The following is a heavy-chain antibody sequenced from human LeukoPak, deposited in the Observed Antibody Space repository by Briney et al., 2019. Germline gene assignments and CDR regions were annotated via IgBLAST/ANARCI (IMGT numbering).Heavy chain of an antibody. V-gene: IGHV3-7*03. CDR3: AKVGTYSNLYYFDY. D-gene: IGHD4-11*01. J-gene: IGHJ4*02. CDR2: INHNGNVN. Sequence: GGSLRLSCAASGFTFSSYWMNWARQAPGKGLEWVASINHNGNVNYYVDSVKGRFTISRDNAKNSLYLQMSNLRAEDTAVYYCAKVGTYSNLYYFDYWGQGTLVTVSS. CDR1: GFTFSSYW.